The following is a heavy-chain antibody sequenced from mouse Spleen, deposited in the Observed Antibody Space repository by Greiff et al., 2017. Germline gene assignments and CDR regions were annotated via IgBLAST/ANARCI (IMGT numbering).Heavy chain of an antibody. CDR2: IDPEDGET. CDR3: ARNYDDGSSYYFGH. CDR1: GFTFKDYY. D-gene: IGHD1-1*01. J-gene: IGHJ2*01. Sequence: EVQLQESGAELVKPGASVKLSCTASGFTFKDYYMHWVTQRPEQGLEWIGRIDPEDGETKYAQKFQAKAPITADTSSNTAYLQLSSLTSEDTAVYYFARNYDDGSSYYFGHWGQGTTLTVSS. V-gene: IGHV14-2*01.